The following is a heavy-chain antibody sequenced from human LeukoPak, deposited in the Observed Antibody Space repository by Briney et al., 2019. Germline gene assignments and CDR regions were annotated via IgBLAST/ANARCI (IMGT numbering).Heavy chain of an antibody. D-gene: IGHD3-3*01. CDR3: AADTVSNVLRFLEYGLRPYGMDV. V-gene: IGHV3-33*01. J-gene: IGHJ6*02. CDR1: GFTFSSYG. Sequence: GGSLRLSCAASGFTFSSYGMHWVRQAPGKGLEWVAVIWYDGSNKYYADSVKGRFTISRDNSKNTLYLQMNSLRAEDTAVYYCAADTVSNVLRFLEYGLRPYGMDVWGQGTTVTVSS. CDR2: IWYDGSNK.